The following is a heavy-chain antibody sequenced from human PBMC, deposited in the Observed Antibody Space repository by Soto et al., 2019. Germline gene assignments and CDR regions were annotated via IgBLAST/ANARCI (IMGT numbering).Heavy chain of an antibody. CDR3: AKDYGSGSYLYYYYYYMDV. Sequence: GGSLRLSCAASGFTFDDYAMHWVRQAPGKGLEWVSGISWNSGSIGYADSVKGRFTISRDNAKNSLYLQMNSLRAEDTALYYCAKDYGSGSYLYYYYYYMDVWGKGTTVTVSS. V-gene: IGHV3-9*01. D-gene: IGHD3-10*01. CDR1: GFTFDDYA. J-gene: IGHJ6*03. CDR2: ISWNSGSI.